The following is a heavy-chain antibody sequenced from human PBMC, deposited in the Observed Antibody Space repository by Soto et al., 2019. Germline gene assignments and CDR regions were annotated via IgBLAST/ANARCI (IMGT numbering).Heavy chain of an antibody. CDR1: GYTFTSYA. V-gene: IGHV1-3*01. J-gene: IGHJ6*02. CDR3: ARAGTYYDSLTGYGYYYYAMDV. CDR2: INAGNGNT. Sequence: QVQLVQSGAEVEKPGASVKVSCKASGYTFTSYAMHWVRQAPGQRLEWMGWINAGNGNTKYSQNLQGRVTITSDTSASTAYMELTNLRSEDTAVYYCARAGTYYDSLTGYGYYYYAMDVWGQGTTVTVS. D-gene: IGHD3-9*01.